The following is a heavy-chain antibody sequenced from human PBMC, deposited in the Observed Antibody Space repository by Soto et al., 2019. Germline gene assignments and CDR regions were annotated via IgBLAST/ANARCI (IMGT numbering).Heavy chain of an antibody. Sequence: GGSLRLSCAASGFTFSSYGMHWVRQAPGKGLEWVAVISYDGSNKYYADSVKGRFTISRDNSKNTLYLQMNSLRAEDTAVYYCAKDSFESLGYYYYYGMDVWGQGTTVTVSS. CDR2: ISYDGSNK. CDR1: GFTFSSYG. D-gene: IGHD6-19*01. V-gene: IGHV3-30*18. CDR3: AKDSFESLGYYYYYGMDV. J-gene: IGHJ6*02.